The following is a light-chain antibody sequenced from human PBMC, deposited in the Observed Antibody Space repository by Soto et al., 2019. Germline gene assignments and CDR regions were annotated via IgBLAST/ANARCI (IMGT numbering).Light chain of an antibody. CDR2: GAS. J-gene: IGKJ1*01. Sequence: EIVMTQSPSTLSVSPGEGATLSCRASQSVSSKLAWYQQKPGQAPRLLIYGASTRATGIPARFSGSGSGTDFTLIISSLQSEDSALYYCQQYNSWLWTFGQGTKVDIK. CDR1: QSVSSK. V-gene: IGKV3-15*01. CDR3: QQYNSWLWT.